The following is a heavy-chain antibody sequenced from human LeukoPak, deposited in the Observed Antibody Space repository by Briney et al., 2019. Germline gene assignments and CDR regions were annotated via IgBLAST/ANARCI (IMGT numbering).Heavy chain of an antibody. Sequence: GGGLRLSRAASVFTLSSYAMHCVRPAPGEGLGWVAVILYDGSNKYYAESVKGRFTIYRDNTKNTLYLQMNSLRAEDTAVYYCARGGGFRIAVPGTPPDYWGQGTLVTVSS. CDR1: VFTLSSYA. D-gene: IGHD6-19*01. CDR3: ARGGGFRIAVPGTPPDY. CDR2: ILYDGSNK. J-gene: IGHJ4*01. V-gene: IGHV3-30-3*01.